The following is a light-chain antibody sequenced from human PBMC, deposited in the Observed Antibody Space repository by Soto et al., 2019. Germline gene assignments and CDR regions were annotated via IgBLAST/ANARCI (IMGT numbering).Light chain of an antibody. CDR3: QQYSSYWT. Sequence: DIQMTQSPSTLPASVGDRVTITCRASQSISTWLAWYQQKPGKAPNLLIYKASYLASGVPSRFSGGGSGTEFTLTISSLQPDDFANYYCQQYSSYWTFGQGTKVEIK. J-gene: IGKJ1*01. CDR2: KAS. V-gene: IGKV1-5*03. CDR1: QSISTW.